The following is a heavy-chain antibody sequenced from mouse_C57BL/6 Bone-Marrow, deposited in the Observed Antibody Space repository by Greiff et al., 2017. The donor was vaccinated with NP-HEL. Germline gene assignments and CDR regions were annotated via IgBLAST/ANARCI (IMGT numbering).Heavy chain of an antibody. D-gene: IGHD1-1*01. CDR2: INPSSGGT. Sequence: QVQLQQPGTGLVKPGASVKLSCKASGYTFTSYWMHWVRQTPGQGLEWIGNINPSSGGTNYNDKFKGNATLTVDKSSSTAYLQLSSLTYEDSAVYYCARSGYYGSSWGQGTTLTVSS. J-gene: IGHJ2*01. V-gene: IGHV1-53*01. CDR3: ARSGYYGSS. CDR1: GYTFTSYW.